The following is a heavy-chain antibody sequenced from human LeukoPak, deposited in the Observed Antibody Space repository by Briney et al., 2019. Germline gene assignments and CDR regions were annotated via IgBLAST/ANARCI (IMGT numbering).Heavy chain of an antibody. CDR3: AKSINYWFDS. CDR1: GFTFSSYA. Sequence: GGSLRLSCAASGFTFSSYAMSWVRQAPGKGLEWVATIGGSDDNPYYADSVKGRFTIPRENSKNTLYLRMNSLRAEDTAVYYCAKSINYWFDSWGQGTLVTVSS. D-gene: IGHD1-1*01. CDR2: IGGSDDNP. V-gene: IGHV3-23*01. J-gene: IGHJ5*01.